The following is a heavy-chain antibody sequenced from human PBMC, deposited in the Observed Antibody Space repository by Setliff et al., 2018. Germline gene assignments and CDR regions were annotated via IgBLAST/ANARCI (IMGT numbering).Heavy chain of an antibody. D-gene: IGHD3-3*01. CDR3: AIVGVTIFGVVDDAFDI. J-gene: IGHJ3*02. V-gene: IGHV7-4-1*02. Sequence: ASVKVSCKASGYTFTSYGFSWVRQAPGQGLEWMGWINTNTGNPTYAQGFTGRFVFSLDTSVSTAYLQISSLKAEDTAVYYCAIVGVTIFGVVDDAFDIWGQGTMVTVSS. CDR1: GYTFTSYG. CDR2: INTNTGNP.